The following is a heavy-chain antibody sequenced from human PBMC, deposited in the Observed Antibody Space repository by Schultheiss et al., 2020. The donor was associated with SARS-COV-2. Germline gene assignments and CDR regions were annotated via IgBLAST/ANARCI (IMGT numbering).Heavy chain of an antibody. CDR2: ISYDGSNK. D-gene: IGHD3-16*01. V-gene: IGHV3-30*01. CDR1: GFTFSSYA. CDR3: AREGDLAARYYFDY. Sequence: GGSLRLSCAASGFTFSSYAMHWVRQAPGKGLEWVAVISYDGSNKYYADSVKGRFTISRDNSKNTLYLQMNSLRAEDTAVYYCAREGDLAARYYFDYWGQGTLVTVSS. J-gene: IGHJ4*02.